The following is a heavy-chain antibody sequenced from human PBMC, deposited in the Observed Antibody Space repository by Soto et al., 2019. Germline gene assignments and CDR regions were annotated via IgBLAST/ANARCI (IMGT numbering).Heavy chain of an antibody. CDR3: AKDIKGTWTNVIYEY. Sequence: EVQLLESGGSLVQPGGSLRLSCEASGFSFSTYAMGWVRQAPGKGLEWVSAISGSGSATYYADPVKGRFTISRDNSKDTLYLQMNSLRAGYTAVYYCAKDIKGTWTNVIYEYWCQGSLVTVSS. CDR1: GFSFSTYA. CDR2: ISGSGSAT. V-gene: IGHV3-23*01. J-gene: IGHJ4*02. D-gene: IGHD1-7*01.